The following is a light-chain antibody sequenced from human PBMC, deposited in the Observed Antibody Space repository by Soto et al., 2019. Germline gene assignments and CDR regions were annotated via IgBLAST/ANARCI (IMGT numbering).Light chain of an antibody. Sequence: QSVLTQPASVSGSPGQSITVSCTGTSSDVGAYDYVSWYQHHPGKAPKLIIYEVTNRPSGVSNRFSGSKSGNTASLTISGLQAEDEADYYCNSYTRSTKYVFGTGTKVTVL. CDR2: EVT. CDR3: NSYTRSTKYV. V-gene: IGLV2-14*01. J-gene: IGLJ1*01. CDR1: SSDVGAYDY.